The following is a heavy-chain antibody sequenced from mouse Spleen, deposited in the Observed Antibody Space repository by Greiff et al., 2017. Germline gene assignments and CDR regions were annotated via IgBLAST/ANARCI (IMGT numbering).Heavy chain of an antibody. Sequence: EVKLMESGGGLVKPGGSLKLSCAASGFTFSSYAMSWVRQTPEKRLEWVATISSGGSYTYYPDSVKGRFTISRDNAKNTLYLQMSSLRSEDTAMYYCARSDYYGSSPSDYWGQGTTLTVSS. V-gene: IGHV5-9-1*01. CDR1: GFTFSSYA. CDR2: ISSGGSYT. J-gene: IGHJ2*01. CDR3: ARSDYYGSSPSDY. D-gene: IGHD1-1*01.